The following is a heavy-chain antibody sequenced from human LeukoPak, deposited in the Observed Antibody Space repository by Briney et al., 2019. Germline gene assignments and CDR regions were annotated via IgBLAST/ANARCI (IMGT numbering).Heavy chain of an antibody. CDR3: ARDATMVRGVTRYYYCMDV. CDR1: EFTVSSNY. Sequence: GGSLRLSCAASEFTVSSNYMTWLRQAPGKGLEWVSVIYSGGSTYYADSVQGRFTISRDDSKNTLYLQMNSLRAEDTAVYYCARDATMVRGVTRYYYCMDVWGQGTTVTVSS. V-gene: IGHV3-53*01. D-gene: IGHD3-10*01. J-gene: IGHJ6*02. CDR2: IYSGGST.